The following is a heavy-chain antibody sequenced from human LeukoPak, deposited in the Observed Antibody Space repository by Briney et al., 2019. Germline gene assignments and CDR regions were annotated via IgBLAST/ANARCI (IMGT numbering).Heavy chain of an antibody. CDR3: ARGLWEPGYYFDY. CDR2: IIPIFGTA. D-gene: IGHD1-26*01. CDR1: GGTFSSYA. V-gene: IGHV1-69*13. Sequence: VASVKVSCKASGGTFSSYAISWVRQAPGQGLEWMGGIIPIFGTANYAQKFQGRVTITADESTSTAYMELSSLRSEDTAVYYCARGLWEPGYYFDYWGQGTLVTVSS. J-gene: IGHJ4*02.